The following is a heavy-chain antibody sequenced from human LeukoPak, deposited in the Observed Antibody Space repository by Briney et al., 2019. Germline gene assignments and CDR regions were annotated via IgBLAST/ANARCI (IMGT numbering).Heavy chain of an antibody. CDR1: GGTFSSYA. D-gene: IGHD4-11*01. CDR2: IIPIFGTA. J-gene: IGHJ6*03. V-gene: IGHV1-69*05. CDR3: ARDSPPLLQTTVQSYYYYYYMDV. Sequence: ASVKVSCKASGGTFSSYAISWVRQAPGQGLEWMGGIIPIFGTANYAQKFQGRVTITTDESTSTAYMELSSLRSEDTAVYYCARDSPPLLQTTVQSYYYYYYMDVWGKGTTVTVSS.